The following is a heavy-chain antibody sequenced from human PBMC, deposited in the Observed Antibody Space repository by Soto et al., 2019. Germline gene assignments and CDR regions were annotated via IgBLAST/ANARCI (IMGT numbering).Heavy chain of an antibody. CDR2: INAANGDT. CDR3: VRRHLSATAIEWFDP. D-gene: IGHD2-21*02. CDR1: GYTFTSYG. J-gene: IGHJ5*02. Sequence: ASVKVSCKASGYTFTSYGIHWVRQAPGQRLEWVGWINAANGDTKYSPKFQGRVTITRDTSASTAYMELSSLRSEDTDVYYCVRRHLSATAIEWFDPWGQGPLATAS. V-gene: IGHV1-3*01.